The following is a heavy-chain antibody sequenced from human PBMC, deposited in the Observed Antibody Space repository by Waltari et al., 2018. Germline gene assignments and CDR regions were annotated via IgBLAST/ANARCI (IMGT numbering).Heavy chain of an antibody. CDR1: GFIFGDYL. J-gene: IGHJ6*03. D-gene: IGHD2-21*01. Sequence: EVQLVASGGALLQPGRPLRLSCTTSGFIFGDYLISWVRQAPGKGLEYVSAISSNGVSTYYANSMKGRLSISRDNSKNTLYLQMGSLRAEDMAVYYCARSPDQPDSLDYYMDVWGKGTTVTVSS. V-gene: IGHV3-64*01. CDR3: ARSPDQPDSLDYYMDV. CDR2: ISSNGVST.